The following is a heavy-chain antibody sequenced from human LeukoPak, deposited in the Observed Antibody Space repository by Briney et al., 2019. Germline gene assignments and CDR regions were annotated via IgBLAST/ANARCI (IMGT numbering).Heavy chain of an antibody. J-gene: IGHJ3*02. D-gene: IGHD2-15*01. V-gene: IGHV4-39*07. CDR2: IYYSGST. CDR1: GGSIDSSSHY. CDR3: ARDSKVVVVKAFDI. Sequence: SSETLSLTCSVAGGSIDSSSHYLAWIRQPPGKGLEWVGSIYYSGSTYYSPSLKSRLTMSVDTSKKQFSLKLRSVTAADTAVYYRARDSKVVVVKAFDIWGQGTMVTVSS.